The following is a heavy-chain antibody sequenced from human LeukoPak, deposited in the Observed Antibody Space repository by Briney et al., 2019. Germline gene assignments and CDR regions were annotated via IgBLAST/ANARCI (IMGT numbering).Heavy chain of an antibody. D-gene: IGHD1-7*01. CDR3: ARGYAGTTSGVDY. V-gene: IGHV3-30*14. J-gene: IGHJ4*02. CDR2: ISYDGSNK. Sequence: GRSLRLSCAASGFTFSSYAMHWVRQAPGKGLEWVAVISYDGSNKYYADSVKGRFTISRDNSKNTLYLQMNSLRAEDTAVYYCARGYAGTTSGVDYWGQGTLVTVSS. CDR1: GFTFSSYA.